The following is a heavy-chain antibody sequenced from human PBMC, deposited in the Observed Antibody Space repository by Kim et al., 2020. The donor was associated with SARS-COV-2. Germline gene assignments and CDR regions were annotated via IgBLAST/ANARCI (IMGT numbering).Heavy chain of an antibody. CDR3: ARLRPPYGGKNRWYFDL. V-gene: IGHV4-39*01. D-gene: IGHD4-17*01. CDR1: GGSISSSSYY. J-gene: IGHJ2*01. CDR2: IYYSGST. Sequence: SETLSLTCTVSGGSISSSSYYWGWIRQPPGKGLEWIGSIYYSGSTYYNPSLKSRVTISVDTSKNQFSLKLSSVTAADTAVYYCARLRPPYGGKNRWYFDLWGRGTLVTVSS.